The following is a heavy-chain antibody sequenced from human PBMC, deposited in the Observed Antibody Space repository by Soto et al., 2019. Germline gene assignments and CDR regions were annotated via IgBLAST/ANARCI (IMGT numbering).Heavy chain of an antibody. CDR3: AREMERFGAAAGTGYGMDV. D-gene: IGHD6-13*01. Sequence: GGSLRLSCAASGFTFRSYTMHWVRQAPGKGLEWVAVISYDGSNKYYADSVKGRFTISRDNSKNTLYLQMNSLRAEDTAVYYCAREMERFGAAAGTGYGMDVWGQGTTVTVSS. V-gene: IGHV3-30-3*01. J-gene: IGHJ6*02. CDR2: ISYDGSNK. CDR1: GFTFRSYT.